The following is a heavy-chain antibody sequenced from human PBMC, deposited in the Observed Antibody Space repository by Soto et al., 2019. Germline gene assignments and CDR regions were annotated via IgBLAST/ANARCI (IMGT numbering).Heavy chain of an antibody. V-gene: IGHV4-4*02. CDR3: ASTYYSDSIGYYSLGD. CDR2: IHHSGST. D-gene: IGHD3-22*01. Sequence: QVQLQESGPGLVKPSGTLSLTCAVSGGSISSSNWWSWVRQSPGKGLEWIGEIHHSGSTNYNPSLKSRVTISVDKSKNQFSLKLSSVTAADTAVYYCASTYYSDSIGYYSLGDWGQGTPVTVSS. J-gene: IGHJ4*02. CDR1: GGSISSSNW.